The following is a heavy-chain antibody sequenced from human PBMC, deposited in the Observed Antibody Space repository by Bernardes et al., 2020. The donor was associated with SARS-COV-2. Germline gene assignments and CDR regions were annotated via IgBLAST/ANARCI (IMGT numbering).Heavy chain of an antibody. CDR3: AKGRIGSDFWSGHSL. D-gene: IGHD3-3*01. Sequence: GGSLRLSCAASGFTCSTLAMTWVRQAPGKGLEWVSAISGSGSGTYYADSVKGRFTVSRDNSKNILYLQLNSLRAEDTAVYFCAKGRIGSDFWSGHSLWGQGTLMTVSS. V-gene: IGHV3-23*01. CDR1: GFTCSTLA. CDR2: ISGSGSGT. J-gene: IGHJ1*01.